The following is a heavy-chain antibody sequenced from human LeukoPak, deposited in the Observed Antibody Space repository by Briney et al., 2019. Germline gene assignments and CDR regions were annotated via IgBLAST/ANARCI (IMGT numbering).Heavy chain of an antibody. CDR2: INPNSGGT. D-gene: IGHD3-10*01. V-gene: IGHV1-2*02. CDR1: GYTFTGYY. J-gene: IGHJ4*02. Sequence: ASVKVSCKASGYTFTGYYMHWVRQAPGQGLEWIGWINPNSGGTNYAQKFQGRVTMTRDTSISTAYMELSRLRSDDTAVYYCARTYYYGSGSYCGYDYWGQGTLVTVSS. CDR3: ARTYYYGSGSYCGYDY.